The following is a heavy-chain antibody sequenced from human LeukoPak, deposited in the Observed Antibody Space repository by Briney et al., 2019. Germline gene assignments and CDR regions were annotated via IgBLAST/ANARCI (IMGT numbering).Heavy chain of an antibody. D-gene: IGHD2/OR15-2a*01. V-gene: IGHV4-59*01. Sequence: SETLSLTCTVSGGSISSYYWSWIGQPPGKGLEGIGYIYYSWSTNYNPSLKSRVTISVDTSKNQFSLKLSSVTAADTAVYYCARDEEGGLKYYAAFDIWGQGTMVTVSS. CDR1: GGSISSYY. CDR2: IYYSWST. J-gene: IGHJ3*02. CDR3: ARDEEGGLKYYAAFDI.